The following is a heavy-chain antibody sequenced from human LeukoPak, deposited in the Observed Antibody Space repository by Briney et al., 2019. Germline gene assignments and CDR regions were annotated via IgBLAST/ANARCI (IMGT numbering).Heavy chain of an antibody. CDR3: ARVRATVTPFDY. V-gene: IGHV3-21*01. J-gene: IGHJ4*02. D-gene: IGHD4-17*01. CDR1: RFTFSSYS. Sequence: GGSLILSCAASRFTFSSYSMSWVRQAPGKGLQWVSSITSSRSHIYYADPVKGRFTISRDNAKNSLYLQMNSLRAEDTAVYYCARVRATVTPFDYWGQGTLVTVSS. CDR2: ITSSRSHI.